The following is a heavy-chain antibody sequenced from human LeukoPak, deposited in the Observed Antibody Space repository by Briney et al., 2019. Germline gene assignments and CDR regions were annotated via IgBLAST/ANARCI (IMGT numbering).Heavy chain of an antibody. V-gene: IGHV6-1*01. Sequence: SQTLSLTCSISGDSVSSNSAAWNWIRQSPSRGLEWLGRTYYRSKWCNDYAVAVKSQLTNNPDQSQNQFALELNYVTAEDTAVYFCARALSGWPASDWGQRTLVTVSS. CDR3: ARALSGWPASD. CDR2: TYYRSKWCN. D-gene: IGHD6-19*01. CDR1: GDSVSSNSAA. J-gene: IGHJ4*02.